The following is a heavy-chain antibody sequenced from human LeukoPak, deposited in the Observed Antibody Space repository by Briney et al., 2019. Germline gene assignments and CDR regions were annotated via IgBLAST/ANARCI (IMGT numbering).Heavy chain of an antibody. D-gene: IGHD3-9*01. V-gene: IGHV4-61*01. CDR1: GGSISSGSYY. J-gene: IGHJ6*02. Sequence: PSQTLSLTCTVSGGSISSGSYYWSRIRQPPGKGLEWIGYIYYSGSTNYNPSLKSRVTISVDTSKNQFSLKLSSVTAADTAVYYCARVDETYDTSGSMDVWGQGTTVTVSS. CDR3: ARVDETYDTSGSMDV. CDR2: IYYSGST.